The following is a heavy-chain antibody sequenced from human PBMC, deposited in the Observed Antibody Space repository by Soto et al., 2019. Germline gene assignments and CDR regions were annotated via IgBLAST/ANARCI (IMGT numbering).Heavy chain of an antibody. CDR3: AREVEGWGTCAFDI. Sequence: QVQLVQSGAEVKKPGDSVKVSCKPSGYTFTDYHIYWMRQAPGQGLEWVGWINPNTGRTNSAQRLQGRVTVTRDTSITTAYMELSSLRSDDTAIYYCAREVEGWGTCAFDIWGQGTMVIVSS. D-gene: IGHD3-16*01. CDR2: INPNTGRT. J-gene: IGHJ3*02. V-gene: IGHV1-2*02. CDR1: GYTFTDYH.